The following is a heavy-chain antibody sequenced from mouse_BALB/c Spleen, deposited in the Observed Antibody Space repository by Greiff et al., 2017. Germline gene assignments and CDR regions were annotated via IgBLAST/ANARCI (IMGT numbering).Heavy chain of an antibody. Sequence: QVQLKESGPGLVAPSQSLSITCTVSGFSLTSYGVHWVRQPPGKGLEWLGVIWAGGSTNYNSALMSRLSISKDNSKSQVFLRRNSLQTDDAAKYCCGGGYRDAMDYWGQGTSVTVSS. CDR1: GFSLTSYG. CDR2: IWAGGST. D-gene: IGHD2-12*01. V-gene: IGHV2-9*02. CDR3: GGGYRDAMDY. J-gene: IGHJ4*01.